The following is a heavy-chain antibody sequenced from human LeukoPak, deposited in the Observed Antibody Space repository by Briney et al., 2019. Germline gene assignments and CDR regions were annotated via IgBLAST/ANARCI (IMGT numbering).Heavy chain of an antibody. J-gene: IGHJ4*02. Sequence: GASVKVSCKGSGGTFSSYAISWVRPPPAQGLEWMGGIIIIFGTANYAHKFHGRVTINADKSTNTAYMELSSLRSEDTAVYYCARGRGYSYGFFDYWGQGTLVTVSS. V-gene: IGHV1-69*06. D-gene: IGHD5-18*01. CDR3: ARGRGYSYGFFDY. CDR2: IIIIFGTA. CDR1: GGTFSSYA.